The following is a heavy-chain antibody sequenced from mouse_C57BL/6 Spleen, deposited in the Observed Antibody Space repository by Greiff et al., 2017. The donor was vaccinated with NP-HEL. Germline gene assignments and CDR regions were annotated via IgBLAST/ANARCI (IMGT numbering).Heavy chain of an antibody. J-gene: IGHJ4*01. CDR2: ILPGSGST. Sequence: QVQLQQSGAELMKPGASVKLSCKATGYTFTGYWIEWVKQRPGHGLEWIGEILPGSGSTHYNEKFKGKATFTADTSSNTAYMQLSSLTTEDYAIDYCANLYYGSGFGAMDYWGQGTSVTVSS. V-gene: IGHV1-9*01. D-gene: IGHD1-1*01. CDR1: GYTFTGYW. CDR3: ANLYYGSGFGAMDY.